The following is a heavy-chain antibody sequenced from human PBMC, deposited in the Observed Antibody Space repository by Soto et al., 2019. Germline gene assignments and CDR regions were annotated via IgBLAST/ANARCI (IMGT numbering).Heavy chain of an antibody. V-gene: IGHV1-58*01. D-gene: IGHD3-10*01. CDR1: GFTFTSSA. J-gene: IGHJ3*02. Sequence: QMQLVQSGPEVKKPGTSVKVSCKASGFTFTSSAVQWVRQARGQRLEWIGWIVVGSGNTNYAQKFQERVTLTRDMSTSTAYMELSSLRSEDTAVYYCAAARWFGELLFAFDIWGQGTMVTVSS. CDR2: IVVGSGNT. CDR3: AAARWFGELLFAFDI.